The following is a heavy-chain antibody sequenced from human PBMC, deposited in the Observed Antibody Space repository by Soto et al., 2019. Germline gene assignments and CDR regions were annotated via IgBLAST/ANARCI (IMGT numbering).Heavy chain of an antibody. CDR3: SSGDDYGDLNPFDY. CDR1: GGSISSYY. CDR2: IYYSGST. Sequence: NPSETLSLTCTVSGGSISSYYWSWVRQPPGKGLEWIGYIYYSGSTNYNPSLKSRVTISVDTSKNQFSLKLSSVTAADTAVYYCSSGDDYGDLNPFDYWGQGTLVTVSS. D-gene: IGHD4-17*01. J-gene: IGHJ4*02. V-gene: IGHV4-59*08.